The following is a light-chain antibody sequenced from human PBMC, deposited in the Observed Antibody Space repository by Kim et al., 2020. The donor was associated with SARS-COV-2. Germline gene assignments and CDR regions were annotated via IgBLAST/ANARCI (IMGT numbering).Light chain of an antibody. J-gene: IGLJ1*01. CDR2: DVT. CDR1: SDDIGAYNY. V-gene: IGLV2-11*01. CDR3: CSYAGDYTVV. Sequence: QSALTQPASVSGSPGQSITISCTGTSDDIGAYNYVSWFQQHPGKAPKLIIYDVTKRPSGVPDRFSGSKSGNTASLTISGLQAEDEADYYCCSYAGDYTVVFETGTKVTVL.